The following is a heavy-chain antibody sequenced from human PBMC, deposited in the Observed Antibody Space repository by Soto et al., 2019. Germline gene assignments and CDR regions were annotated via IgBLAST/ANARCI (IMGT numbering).Heavy chain of an antibody. CDR2: IKSKTDGGTT. J-gene: IGHJ6*02. V-gene: IGHV3-15*01. Sequence: GGSLRLSCAASGFTFSNAWMSWVRQAPGKGLEWVGRIKSKTDGGTTDYAAPVKGRFTISRDDSKNTLYLQMNSLKTEDTAVYYCTTAIVVPAAIGMDVWGQGTTVTVSS. CDR1: GFTFSNAW. D-gene: IGHD2-2*01. CDR3: TTAIVVPAAIGMDV.